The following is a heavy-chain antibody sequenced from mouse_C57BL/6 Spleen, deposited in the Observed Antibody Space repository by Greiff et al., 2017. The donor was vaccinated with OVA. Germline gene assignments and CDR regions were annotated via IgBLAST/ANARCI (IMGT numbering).Heavy chain of an antibody. J-gene: IGHJ1*03. CDR2: IYPGDGDT. CDR3: ARMSSYDPHFDV. CDR1: GYAFSSYW. Sequence: QVQLQQSGAELVKPGASVKISCKASGYAFSSYWMNWVKQRPGKGLEWIGQIYPGDGDTNYNGKFKGKATLTADKSSSTAYMQLSSLTSEDSAVYFCARMSSYDPHFDVWGTGTTVTVSS. D-gene: IGHD1-1*01. V-gene: IGHV1-80*01.